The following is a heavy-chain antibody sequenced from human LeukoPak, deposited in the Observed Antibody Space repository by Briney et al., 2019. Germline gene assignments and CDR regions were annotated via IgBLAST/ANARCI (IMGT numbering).Heavy chain of an antibody. CDR1: GYTFTSYG. J-gene: IGHJ6*02. CDR2: ISAYNGNT. D-gene: IGHD6-19*01. CDR3: ARSGIAVAGRGGYYYYGMDV. V-gene: IGHV1-18*01. Sequence: ASVKVSCKASGYTFTSYGISWVRQAPGQGLEWMGWISAYNGNTNYAQKLRGRVTMTTDTSTSTAYMELRSLRSDDTAVYYCARSGIAVAGRGGYYYYGMDVWGQGTTVTVSS.